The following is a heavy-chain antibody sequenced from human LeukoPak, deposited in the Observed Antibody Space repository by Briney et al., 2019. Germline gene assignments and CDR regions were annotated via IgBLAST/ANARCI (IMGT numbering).Heavy chain of an antibody. CDR1: GYTFTYYY. D-gene: IGHD6-6*01. J-gene: IGHJ4*02. CDR3: ARDSSYSSSLYYFEY. CDR2: INPHSGGT. V-gene: IGHV1-2*02. Sequence: ASVTVSFKASGYTFTYYYMHWVRQAPGQGLEWMGWINPHSGGTNYAQKFQGRVTMTRDTSISTVYMEVSRLRSDDTAVYYCARDSSYSSSLYYFEYWGQGTLVTVSS.